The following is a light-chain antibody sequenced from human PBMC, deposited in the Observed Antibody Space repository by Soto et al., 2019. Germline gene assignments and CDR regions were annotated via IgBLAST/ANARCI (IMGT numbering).Light chain of an antibody. V-gene: IGKV1-39*01. CDR3: QQSYSTPPWT. J-gene: IGKJ1*01. CDR2: AAS. CDR1: QSISSS. Sequence: DIQMTQSPSSLSASVGDRVTITCRASQSISSSLTWYQQKPGKAPKLLIYAASSLQSGVPSRFSGSESGTDFTLTISSLQPEDFATYYCQQSYSTPPWTFGQGTKVEIK.